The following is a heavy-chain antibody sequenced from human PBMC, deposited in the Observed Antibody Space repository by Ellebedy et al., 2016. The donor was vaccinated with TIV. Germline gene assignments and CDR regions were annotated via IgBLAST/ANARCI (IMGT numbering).Heavy chain of an antibody. J-gene: IGHJ4*02. CDR2: INNDGSRT. V-gene: IGHV3-74*01. D-gene: IGHD5-24*01. CDR1: GFTFSSYW. CDR3: ARGDGYAMQT. Sequence: PGGSLRLSCAASGFTFSSYWMHWVRQAPGKGPVWVSSINNDGSRTSYADSAKGRITISRDNSKNTLFLQMNSLRAEDTAVYFCARGDGYAMQTWGQGTLVSVSP.